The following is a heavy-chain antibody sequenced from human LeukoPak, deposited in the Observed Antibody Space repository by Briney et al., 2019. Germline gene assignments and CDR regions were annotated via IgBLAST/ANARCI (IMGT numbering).Heavy chain of an antibody. J-gene: IGHJ4*02. D-gene: IGHD4-17*01. CDR3: ARNPYGDYYFDY. CDR2: ISSSTSRI. CDR1: GFTFNSYS. V-gene: IGHV3-48*02. Sequence: GGSLRLSCGASGFTFNSYSMNWVRQAPGKGLEWVSYISSSTSRIYYADSVKGRFTISRDSARRSLFLQMNSLRDEDTAVYYCARNPYGDYYFDYWGQGTLVTVSS.